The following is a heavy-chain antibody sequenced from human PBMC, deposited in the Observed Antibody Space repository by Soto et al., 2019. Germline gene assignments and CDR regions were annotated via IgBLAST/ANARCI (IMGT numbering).Heavy chain of an antibody. CDR3: ARVASTMIVPDY. V-gene: IGHV1-2*02. Sequence: VASVKVSCKASGYTFTGYYIHWVREAPGQGLEWMGWINPQTGGTSYAQKFQGRVTLSRDTSINTAYLELSRLTFDDAAVYYCARVASTMIVPDYWGQGTLVTVSS. D-gene: IGHD3-22*01. J-gene: IGHJ4*02. CDR2: INPQTGGT. CDR1: GYTFTGYY.